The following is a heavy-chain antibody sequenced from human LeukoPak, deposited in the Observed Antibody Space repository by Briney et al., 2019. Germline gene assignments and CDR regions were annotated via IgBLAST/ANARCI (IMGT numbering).Heavy chain of an antibody. V-gene: IGHV3-74*01. CDR3: ARSDWFDP. D-gene: IGHD3-3*01. CDR2: IKGDGSVT. Sequence: GGSLRLSCAASGFSFRNAWMHWVRQAPGKGLVWVSRIKGDGSVTAYADSVKGRFTISRDNAKNTLYLQMNSLRVEDTAVYYCARSDWFDPWGQGTLVTVSS. CDR1: GFSFRNAW. J-gene: IGHJ5*02.